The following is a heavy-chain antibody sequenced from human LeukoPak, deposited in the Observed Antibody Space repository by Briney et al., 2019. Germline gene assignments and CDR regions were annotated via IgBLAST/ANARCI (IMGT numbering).Heavy chain of an antibody. CDR2: IYYSGST. J-gene: IGHJ6*03. D-gene: IGHD4-17*01. CDR3: ARTVTYYYYYYMDV. Sequence: SETLSLTCTVSGGSISSYYWSWIRQPPGKGLEWIGYIYYSGSTNYNPSLKSRVTISVDTSKNQFSLKLSSVTAADTVVYYCARTVTYYYYYYMDVWGKGTTVTVSS. V-gene: IGHV4-59*01. CDR1: GGSISSYY.